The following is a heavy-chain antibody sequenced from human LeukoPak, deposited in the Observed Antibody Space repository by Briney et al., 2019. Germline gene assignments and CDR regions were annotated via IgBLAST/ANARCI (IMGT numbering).Heavy chain of an antibody. D-gene: IGHD3-10*01. CDR2: IYSGGST. Sequence: PGGSLRLSCAASGFTVSSNYMSWVRQAPGKRLEWVSVIYSGGSTYYADSVKGRFTISRDNSKNTVYLQMNSLRAEDTAVYYCARPNYGSGTYPLYYWGQGTLVTVSS. CDR1: GFTVSSNY. V-gene: IGHV3-53*01. J-gene: IGHJ4*02. CDR3: ARPNYGSGTYPLYY.